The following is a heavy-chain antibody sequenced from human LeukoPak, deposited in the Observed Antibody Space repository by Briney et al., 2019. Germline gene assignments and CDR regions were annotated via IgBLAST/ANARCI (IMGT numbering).Heavy chain of an antibody. J-gene: IGHJ4*02. D-gene: IGHD1-26*01. Sequence: SETLSLTCTVSGGSTSSYYWSWIRQPPGKGLEWIGYIYYSGSTSYNPSLKSRVTISVDTSKNQFSLKLSSVTAADTAVYYCARGYSGSYGRFDYWGQGTLVTVSS. CDR1: GGSTSSYY. V-gene: IGHV4-59*01. CDR3: ARGYSGSYGRFDY. CDR2: IYYSGST.